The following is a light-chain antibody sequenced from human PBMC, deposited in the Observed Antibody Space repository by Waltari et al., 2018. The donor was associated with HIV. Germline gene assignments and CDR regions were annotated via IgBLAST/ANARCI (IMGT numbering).Light chain of an antibody. CDR2: AHI. J-gene: IGLJ2*01. Sequence: QSVLTQPPSVSGAPGQRVTISCTGTSSNIGAGYDVHWYQQLPGTAPKLRTHAHIHGPSGVPDRFSVAKSATSASPAITGLQADDEADYFCQSYDSSLSAYVVFGGGTKLTVL. CDR1: SSNIGAGYD. CDR3: QSYDSSLSAYVV. V-gene: IGLV1-40*01.